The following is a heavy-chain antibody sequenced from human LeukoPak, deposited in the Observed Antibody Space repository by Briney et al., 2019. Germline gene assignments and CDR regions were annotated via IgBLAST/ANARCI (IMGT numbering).Heavy chain of an antibody. CDR2: VYSSGST. D-gene: IGHD1-26*01. J-gene: IGHJ5*02. Sequence: PSETLSLTCTVSGGSISSYSWSWIRQPPGKGLEWIGYVYSSGSTTYNPSLKSRVTMSVDTSKNQFSLKLSSVTAADTAVYYCARGPSGNYYWSDPWGQGTLVTVSS. CDR1: GGSISSYS. CDR3: ARGPSGNYYWSDP. V-gene: IGHV4-59*01.